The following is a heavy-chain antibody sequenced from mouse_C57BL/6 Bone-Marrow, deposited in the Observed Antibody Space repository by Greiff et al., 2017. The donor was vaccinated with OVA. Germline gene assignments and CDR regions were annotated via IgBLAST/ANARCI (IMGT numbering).Heavy chain of an antibody. V-gene: IGHV1-64*01. J-gene: IGHJ2*01. Sequence: QVQLQQPGAELVKPGASVKLSCKASGYTFTSYWMHWVKQRPGQGLEWIGMINPNSGSTNYNEKFKSKATLTLDKSSSTAYMELSSLTSEDSAVYYCARWANYGCSCFAYWGQGTTLTVSS. D-gene: IGHD1-2*01. CDR3: ARWANYGCSCFAY. CDR1: GYTFTSYW. CDR2: INPNSGST.